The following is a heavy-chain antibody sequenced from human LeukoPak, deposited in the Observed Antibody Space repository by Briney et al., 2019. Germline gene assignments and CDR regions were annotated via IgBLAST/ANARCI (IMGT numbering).Heavy chain of an antibody. Sequence: SGPTLVKPTQTLTLTFTFSGFSLSTRGVGVGWIRQPPGKALEWLALIYWDDDKRYSPSLKSRLTITKDTSKNQVVLTMTNMDPVDTATYYCAHSSTDSSSWYADFYYFDYWGQGTLVTVSS. V-gene: IGHV2-5*02. D-gene: IGHD6-13*01. CDR1: GFSLSTRGVG. CDR2: IYWDDDK. CDR3: AHSSTDSSSWYADFYYFDY. J-gene: IGHJ4*02.